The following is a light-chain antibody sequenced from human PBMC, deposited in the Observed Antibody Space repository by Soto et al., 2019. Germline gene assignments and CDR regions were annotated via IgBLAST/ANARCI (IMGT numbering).Light chain of an antibody. CDR2: LNSDGSH. CDR3: QTWGTGPLV. CDR1: SGHSSYA. Sequence: QPVLTQSPSASASLGASVKLTCTPSSGHSSYAIAWHQQQPEKGPRYLMKLNSDGSHSKGDGIPDRFSGSSSGAERYLTISSLQSEDEADYYCQTWGTGPLVFGGGTKLTVL. V-gene: IGLV4-69*01. J-gene: IGLJ2*01.